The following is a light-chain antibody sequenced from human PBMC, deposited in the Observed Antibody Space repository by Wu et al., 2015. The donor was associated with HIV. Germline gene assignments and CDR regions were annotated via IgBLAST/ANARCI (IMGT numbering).Light chain of an antibody. V-gene: IGKV3-15*01. CDR2: NAS. J-gene: IGKJ4*01. Sequence: ETVMTQSPATLSVSPGGRATLSCRASQSVSSNLAWYQQKPGQAPRLLIYNASIRATGIPATFSGSGSGTEFTLTITSMQSEDFAVYYCQQYNYWPTFGGGTKVEIK. CDR3: QQYNYWPT. CDR1: QSVSSN.